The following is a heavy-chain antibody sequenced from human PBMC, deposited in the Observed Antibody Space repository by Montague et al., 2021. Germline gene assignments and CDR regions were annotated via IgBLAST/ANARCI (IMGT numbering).Heavy chain of an antibody. Sequence: SETLSLTCTVSGGSISSSSYYWGWIRQPPGKGLEWIGRIFYSGSTHYNPSLKSRVTISVDTSKNQFSLKLSSVTAADTAVYYCASSSRGRWPQSYFDYWGQGTLVTVPS. J-gene: IGHJ4*02. D-gene: IGHD5-24*01. CDR2: IFYSGST. V-gene: IGHV4-39*01. CDR3: ASSSRGRWPQSYFDY. CDR1: GGSISSSSYY.